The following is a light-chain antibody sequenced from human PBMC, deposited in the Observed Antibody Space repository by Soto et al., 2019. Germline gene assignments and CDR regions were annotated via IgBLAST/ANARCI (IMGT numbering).Light chain of an antibody. CDR3: SSYTSSSTYV. CDR2: EVS. Sequence: QSALTQPASVSGSPGQPMTISCTGASSDVGDYKYVSWFQQHPGKAPKLMIYEVSNRPSGVSNRFSGSKSGNTASLTISGLQAEDEADYYCSSYTSSSTYVFGTGTKVTVL. CDR1: SSDVGDYKY. J-gene: IGLJ1*01. V-gene: IGLV2-14*01.